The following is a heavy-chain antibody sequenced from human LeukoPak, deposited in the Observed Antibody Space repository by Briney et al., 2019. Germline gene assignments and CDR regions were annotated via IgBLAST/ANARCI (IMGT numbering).Heavy chain of an antibody. D-gene: IGHD3-10*01. CDR3: AREGSITMVRGVISYFDY. V-gene: IGHV6-1*01. CDR2: TYHRSKWYN. Sequence: SQTLSLTCAISGDSVSSNSAAWNWIRQSPSRGLEWLGRTYHRSKWYNDYAVSVKSRITINPDTSKNQFSLQLNSVTPEDTAVYYCAREGSITMVRGVISYFDYWGQGTLVTVSS. J-gene: IGHJ4*02. CDR1: GDSVSSNSAA.